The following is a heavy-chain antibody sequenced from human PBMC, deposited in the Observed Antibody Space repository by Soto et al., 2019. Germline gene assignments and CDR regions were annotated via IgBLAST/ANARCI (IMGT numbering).Heavy chain of an antibody. J-gene: IGHJ4*02. D-gene: IGHD3-9*01. CDR2: INHSGST. CDR1: GGSFSGYY. CDR3: ARVARLRYFDWLSPYFDY. V-gene: IGHV4-34*01. Sequence: PSETLSLTCAVYGGSFSGYYWNWIRQPPGKGLEWIGEINHSGSTNYNPSLKSRVTISVDTSKNQFSLKLSSVTAADTAAYYCARVARLRYFDWLSPYFDYWGQGTLVTVSS.